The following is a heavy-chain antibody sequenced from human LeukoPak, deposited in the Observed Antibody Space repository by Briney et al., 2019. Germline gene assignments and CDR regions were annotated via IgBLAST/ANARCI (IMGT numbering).Heavy chain of an antibody. V-gene: IGHV4-38-2*01. Sequence: SETLSLTCAVSGYSISSGYYWGWIRQPPGKGLEWIGSIYHSGSTYYSPSLKSRVTISVDTSKNQFSLKLSSVTAADTAVYYCASARVSLFDYWGQGTLVTVSS. CDR3: ASARVSLFDY. D-gene: IGHD6-6*01. J-gene: IGHJ4*02. CDR1: GYSISSGYY. CDR2: IYHSGST.